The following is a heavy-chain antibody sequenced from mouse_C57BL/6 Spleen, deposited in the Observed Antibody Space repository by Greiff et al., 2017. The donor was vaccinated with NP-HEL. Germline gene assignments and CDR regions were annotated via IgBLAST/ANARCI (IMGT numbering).Heavy chain of an antibody. V-gene: IGHV2-6-1*01. Sequence: QVQLQQSGPGLVAPSQSLSITCTVSGFSLTSYGVHWVRQPPGKGLEWLVVIWSDGSTTYNSALKSRLSISKDNSKSQVFLKMNSLQTDDTAMYYCARHYYGRSGAMDYWGQGTSVTVSS. CDR1: GFSLTSYG. CDR3: ARHYYGRSGAMDY. D-gene: IGHD1-1*01. CDR2: IWSDGST. J-gene: IGHJ4*01.